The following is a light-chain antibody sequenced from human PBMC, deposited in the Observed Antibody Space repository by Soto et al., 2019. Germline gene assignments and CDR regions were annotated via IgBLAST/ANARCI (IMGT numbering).Light chain of an antibody. CDR2: GAS. V-gene: IGKV3-20*01. CDR1: QSVSNNY. Sequence: EIVLTQSPGTLSLSPGERATLSCRASQSVSNNYLGWYQQKPGQAPRLLVYGASRRATGIPDRFSGSGSRTDFTLTISGLEAEDFAVYYCQQYGNSLPWTFGQGTKVEIK. J-gene: IGKJ1*01. CDR3: QQYGNSLPWT.